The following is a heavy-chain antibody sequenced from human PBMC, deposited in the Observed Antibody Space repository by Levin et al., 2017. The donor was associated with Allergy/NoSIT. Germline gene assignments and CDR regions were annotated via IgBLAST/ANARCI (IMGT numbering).Heavy chain of an antibody. CDR1: GGSISSSNW. Sequence: SETLSLTCAVSGGSISSSNWWSWVRQPPGTGLEWIGEIYHSGSTNYKPSLKSRVTISVDKSKNQFSLKLSSVTAADTAVYYCARVEYITMVRGVIPTGWFDPWGQGTLVTVSS. D-gene: IGHD3-10*01. V-gene: IGHV4-4*02. J-gene: IGHJ5*02. CDR3: ARVEYITMVRGVIPTGWFDP. CDR2: IYHSGST.